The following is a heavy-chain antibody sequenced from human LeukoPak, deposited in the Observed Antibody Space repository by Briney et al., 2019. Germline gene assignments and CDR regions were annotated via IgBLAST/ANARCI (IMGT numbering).Heavy chain of an antibody. CDR2: ISGSGDNT. D-gene: IGHD6-19*01. V-gene: IGHV3-23*01. Sequence: GGSLRLSCAASGFSFSSYAMSWVRQAPGRGLGWVSSISGSGDNTYYAESVNGRFTISRYNSKNTLFLQMNSLRAEDSAVFYCAKRSGYTTGWFFDFWGQGTLVTVSS. CDR3: AKRSGYTTGWFFDF. J-gene: IGHJ4*02. CDR1: GFSFSSYA.